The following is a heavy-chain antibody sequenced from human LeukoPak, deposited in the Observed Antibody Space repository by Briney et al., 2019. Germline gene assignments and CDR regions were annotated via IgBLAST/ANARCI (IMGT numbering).Heavy chain of an antibody. D-gene: IGHD1-26*01. V-gene: IGHV3-7*01. CDR1: GFTFSNFW. CDR2: IKQDETEK. CDR3: ARDIVGAPGAFDI. J-gene: IGHJ3*02. Sequence: GGSLRLSCTASGFTFSNFWMGWVRQAPGKGLEWVANIKQDETEKFYLGSVKGRFTISRDNAKNSLYLQMNSLRAEDTAVYYCARDIVGAPGAFDIWGQGTMVTVSS.